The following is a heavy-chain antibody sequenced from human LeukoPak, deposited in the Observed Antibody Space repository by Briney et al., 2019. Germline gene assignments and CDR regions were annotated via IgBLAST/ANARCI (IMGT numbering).Heavy chain of an antibody. D-gene: IGHD2-8*01. Sequence: PGESLKISCKGSGYSFTGYWIGWVRQMPGKGLEWMGIIYPGDSDTRYSPSFQGQVTISADKSISTAYLQWSSLKASDTAMYYCARHRGQLGYCTNGVCYHYYMDVWGKGTTVTVSS. J-gene: IGHJ6*03. CDR2: IYPGDSDT. CDR1: GYSFTGYW. V-gene: IGHV5-51*01. CDR3: ARHRGQLGYCTNGVCYHYYMDV.